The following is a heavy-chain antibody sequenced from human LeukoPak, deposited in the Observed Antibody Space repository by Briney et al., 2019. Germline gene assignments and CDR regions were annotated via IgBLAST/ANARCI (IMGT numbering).Heavy chain of an antibody. CDR3: ASNTYDYVWGSYRHHLRH. CDR2: INHSGST. Sequence: PSETLSLTCAVYGGSFSGYYWSWIRQPPGKGLEWIGEINHSGSTNYNPSLKSRVTISVDTSKNQFSLELSSVTAADTAVYYCASNTYDYVWGSYRHHLRHWGQGTLVTVSS. J-gene: IGHJ4*02. CDR1: GGSFSGYY. D-gene: IGHD3-16*02. V-gene: IGHV4-34*01.